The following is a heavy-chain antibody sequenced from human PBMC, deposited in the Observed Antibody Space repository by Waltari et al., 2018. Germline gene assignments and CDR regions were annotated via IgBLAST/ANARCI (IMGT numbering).Heavy chain of an antibody. CDR1: GFTFSKFG. CDR2: IKTADDA. Sequence: DVQLLESGGGLVHPGESLRLSCAASGFTFSKFGMSWVRQAPGKGLGEFSTIKTADDAYYADSVKGRFTISRDIFRNTLYLQMNSLRAEDTAVYYCAKYRPYYFDFWGQGALVTVSS. D-gene: IGHD2-21*01. CDR3: AKYRPYYFDF. J-gene: IGHJ4*02. V-gene: IGHV3-23*01.